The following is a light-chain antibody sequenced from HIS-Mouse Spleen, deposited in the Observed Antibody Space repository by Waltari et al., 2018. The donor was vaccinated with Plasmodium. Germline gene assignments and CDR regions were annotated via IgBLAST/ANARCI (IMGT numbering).Light chain of an antibody. CDR3: CSYAGSSTYV. CDR1: RSAAGSHNL. J-gene: IGLJ1*01. V-gene: IGLV2-23*01. CDR2: EGS. Sequence: QSALTQPASVSGSPGQPITIPRTGHRSAAGSHNLVSWYQQHPGKAPKLMINEGSKRPSGVSNRFSGSKSGNTASLTISGLQAEDEADYYCCSYAGSSTYVFGTGTKVTVL.